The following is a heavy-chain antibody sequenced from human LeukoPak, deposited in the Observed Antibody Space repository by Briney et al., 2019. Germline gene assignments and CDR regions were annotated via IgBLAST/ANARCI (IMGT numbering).Heavy chain of an antibody. V-gene: IGHV3-48*02. Sequence: PGGSLRLSCTGSGYTFGDYAMSWVRQAPVKGLEWVSYISSTSSTIYYADSVKGRFTISRDNAKDSLYLQMNSLRDEDTAVYYCARSGNYDCWGQGTLVTVSS. CDR2: ISSTSSTI. CDR3: ARSGNYDC. D-gene: IGHD1-1*01. J-gene: IGHJ4*02. CDR1: GYTFGDYA.